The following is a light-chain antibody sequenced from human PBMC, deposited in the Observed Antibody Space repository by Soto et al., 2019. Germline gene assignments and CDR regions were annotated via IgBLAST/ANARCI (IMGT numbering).Light chain of an antibody. CDR1: QSLVYSDGNAY. V-gene: IGKV2-30*01. Sequence: DVVMTQSPLSLPVTLGQPASISCRSSQSLVYSDGNAYLSWFQQRPGQSPRRLIYKASNRDSGVPDRFSGSGSGTDFTLQINRVEAEDVGAYYCMQGTHWPPTFGRGTRVEIK. CDR2: KAS. J-gene: IGKJ1*01. CDR3: MQGTHWPPT.